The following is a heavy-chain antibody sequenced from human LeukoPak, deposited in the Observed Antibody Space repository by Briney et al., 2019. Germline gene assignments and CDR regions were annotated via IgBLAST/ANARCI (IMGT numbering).Heavy chain of an antibody. CDR1: GGSFSGYY. Sequence: PSETLYLTCAVYGGSFSGYYWSWIRQPPGKGLEWTGEINHSGSTNYNPSLKSRVTISVDTSKNQFSLKLSSVTAADTAVYYCARGRSIGDRSNIDYWGQGTLVTVSS. D-gene: IGHD4-17*01. J-gene: IGHJ4*02. CDR3: ARGRSIGDRSNIDY. CDR2: INHSGST. V-gene: IGHV4-34*01.